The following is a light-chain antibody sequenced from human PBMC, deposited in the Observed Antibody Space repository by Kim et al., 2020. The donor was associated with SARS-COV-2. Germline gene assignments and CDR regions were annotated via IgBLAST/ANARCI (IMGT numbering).Light chain of an antibody. CDR3: QSYDTNSRV. CDR1: SGSIASNY. V-gene: IGLV6-57*03. J-gene: IGLJ2*01. CDR2: ENK. Sequence: LTQPHSMSESPGKTVTISCTRSSGSIASNYVQWYQQRPGSAPTNVIFENKKRPPGVPDRFSGSIDSSSNSASLIISGLTAEDEADYYCQSYDTNSRVFGGGTQLTVL.